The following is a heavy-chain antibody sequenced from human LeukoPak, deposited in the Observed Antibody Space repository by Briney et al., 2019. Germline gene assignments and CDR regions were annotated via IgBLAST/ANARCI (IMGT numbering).Heavy chain of an antibody. CDR3: ARDRLVTTSDYYYGMDV. Sequence: PGGSLRLSCAASGFPFSTYDMHWVRQAPGKGLEWVSYISSSSSTIYYADSVKGRFTISRDNAKNSLYLQMNSLRDEDTAVYYCARDRLVTTSDYYYGMDVWGQGTTVTVSS. CDR1: GFPFSTYD. V-gene: IGHV3-48*02. D-gene: IGHD4-17*01. CDR2: ISSSSSTI. J-gene: IGHJ6*02.